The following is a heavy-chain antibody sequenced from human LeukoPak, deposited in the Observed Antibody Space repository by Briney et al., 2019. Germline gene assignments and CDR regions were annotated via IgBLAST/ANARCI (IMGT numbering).Heavy chain of an antibody. D-gene: IGHD3-9*01. CDR3: ARDDKHAFDI. Sequence: GGSLRLSCAASRFTFSSYSMNWVRQAPGKGLEWVSYISGSNTNIKYADSVRGRFTISRDNAKNSLHLQMNSLRDEDTAVYYCARDDKHAFDIWGQGTMVTVSS. CDR1: RFTFSSYS. J-gene: IGHJ3*02. CDR2: ISGSNTNI. V-gene: IGHV3-48*02.